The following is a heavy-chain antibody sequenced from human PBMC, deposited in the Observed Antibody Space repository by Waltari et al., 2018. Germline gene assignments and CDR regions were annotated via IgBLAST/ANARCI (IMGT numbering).Heavy chain of an antibody. J-gene: IGHJ2*01. CDR1: GFTFRSYS. Sequence: EVQLVESGGGLVQPGGSLRLSCAASGFTFRSYSINWARQDPGRGLEGVSYISSSSSTIYYADSVKGRFTISRDNAKNSLYLQMNSLRAEDTAVYYCARDQGYSSSWPLWYFDLWGRGTLVTVSS. D-gene: IGHD6-13*01. CDR2: ISSSSSTI. CDR3: ARDQGYSSSWPLWYFDL. V-gene: IGHV3-48*01.